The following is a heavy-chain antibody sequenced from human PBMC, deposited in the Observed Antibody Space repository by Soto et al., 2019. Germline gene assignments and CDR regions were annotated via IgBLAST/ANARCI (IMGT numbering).Heavy chain of an antibody. V-gene: IGHV4-59*01. CDR2: IFYSGST. D-gene: IGHD3-22*01. CDR3: ARSYDSSGYYYGFDP. Sequence: QVQLRDSGPGLVKPSETLSLTCSVSGASISSYYWSWIRQPPGKGLEWIGYIFYSGSTNYYNPSLKSRVTISVDTSKNHFSLKLSSVTAADTAVYYCARSYDSSGYYYGFDPWGQGTLVTVSS. J-gene: IGHJ5*02. CDR1: GASISSYY.